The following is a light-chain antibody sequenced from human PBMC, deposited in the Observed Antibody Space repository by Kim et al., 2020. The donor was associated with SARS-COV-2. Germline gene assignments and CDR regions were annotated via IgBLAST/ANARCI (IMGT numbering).Light chain of an antibody. CDR3: QVWDSSSDHWV. J-gene: IGLJ3*02. V-gene: IGLV3-21*04. CDR1: NNGRKS. CDR2: YDS. Sequence: PGKTARITCGGNNNGRKSVHWYQQKPGPAPVLVIYYDSDRPSGIPERFSGSNSGNTATLTISRVEAGDEADYYCQVWDSSSDHWVFGGGTKLTVL.